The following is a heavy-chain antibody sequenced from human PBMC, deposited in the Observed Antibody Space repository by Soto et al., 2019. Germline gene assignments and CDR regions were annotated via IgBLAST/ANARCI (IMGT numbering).Heavy chain of an antibody. V-gene: IGHV4-34*01. CDR3: ARDRASMTTVTTRWFDP. CDR1: GGSFSGYY. CDR2: INPSGST. J-gene: IGHJ5*02. Sequence: SETLSLTCAVYGGSFSGYYWSWIRQPPGKGLEWIGEINPSGSTNYNPSLKSRVTISVDTSKNQFSLKLSSVTAADTAVYYCARDRASMTTVTTRWFDPWGQGTLVTVSS. D-gene: IGHD4-17*01.